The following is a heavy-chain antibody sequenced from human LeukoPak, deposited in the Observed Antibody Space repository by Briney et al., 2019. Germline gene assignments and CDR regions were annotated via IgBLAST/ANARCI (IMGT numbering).Heavy chain of an antibody. CDR2: IYYSGST. D-gene: IGHD3-10*01. Sequence: SETLSLTCTVSGGSMSSYYWNWIRQPPGKGLEWIGYIYYSGSTNYNPSLKSRVTISVDTSKNQFSLKLSSVTAADTAVYYCARVYYGSGSFYFDYWGQGTLVTVSS. V-gene: IGHV4-59*01. CDR3: ARVYYGSGSFYFDY. J-gene: IGHJ4*02. CDR1: GGSMSSYY.